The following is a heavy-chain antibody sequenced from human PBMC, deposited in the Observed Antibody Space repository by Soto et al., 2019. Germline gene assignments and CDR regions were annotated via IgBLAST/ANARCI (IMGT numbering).Heavy chain of an antibody. J-gene: IGHJ6*02. CDR3: ARFVGVGVGGMDV. V-gene: IGHV1-69*06. Sequence: QVQLVQSGAEVKKPGSPVQVSCKASGGTFSSYAISWVRQAPGQGLEWMGGIIPIFGTANYAQKFLGRVTITADKATGTAYMELSSLRAEDTAVYFCARFVGVGVGGMDVWGQGTTVTVSS. D-gene: IGHD2-15*01. CDR2: IIPIFGTA. CDR1: GGTFSSYA.